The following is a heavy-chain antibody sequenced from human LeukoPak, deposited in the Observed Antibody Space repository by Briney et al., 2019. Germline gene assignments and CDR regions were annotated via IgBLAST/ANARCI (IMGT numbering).Heavy chain of an antibody. J-gene: IGHJ4*02. D-gene: IGHD2-15*01. CDR3: ARVELGGYCSGGSCGGNDY. Sequence: ASVKVSCKASGGTFSSYAISWVRQAPGQGLEWMGGIIPIFGTANYAQKFQGRVTITAAESTSTAYMELSSLRSEDTAVYYCARVELGGYCSGGSCGGNDYWGQGTLATVSS. V-gene: IGHV1-69*13. CDR1: GGTFSSYA. CDR2: IIPIFGTA.